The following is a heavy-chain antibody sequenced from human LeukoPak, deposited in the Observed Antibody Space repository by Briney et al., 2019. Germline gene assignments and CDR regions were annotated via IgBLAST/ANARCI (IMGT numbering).Heavy chain of an antibody. D-gene: IGHD1-26*01. CDR3: ARDGGGGGSYPDY. J-gene: IGHJ4*02. Sequence: GGSLRLSCAASGFTFSSYTMHWVRQAPGKGLEWVAVMSNDGNYYADSEKGRFTISRDNSKNTLYLQMNSLRPEDTAVYYCARDGGGGGSYPDYWGQRTLVPVSS. V-gene: IGHV3-30*04. CDR2: MSNDGN. CDR1: GFTFSSYT.